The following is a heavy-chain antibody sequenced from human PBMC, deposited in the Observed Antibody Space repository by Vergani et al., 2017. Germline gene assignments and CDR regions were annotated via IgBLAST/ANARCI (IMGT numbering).Heavy chain of an antibody. CDR3: YTDYHDY. CDR1: GFTFSSNW. D-gene: IGHD2-2*02. CDR2: IRSKNDGGTA. V-gene: IGHV3-15*01. Sequence: EVQLVESGGGLVQPGGSLRLSCATSGFTFSSNWMTWVRQAPGKGLEWIGRIRSKNDGGTADYAAPLKGRFTISRDDSKDSAFLLVNNLKTEDTAVYFCYTDYHDYWGQGTLVTVSS. J-gene: IGHJ4*02.